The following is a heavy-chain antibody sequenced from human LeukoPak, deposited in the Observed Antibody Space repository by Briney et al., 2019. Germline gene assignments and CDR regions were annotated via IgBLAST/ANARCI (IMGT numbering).Heavy chain of an antibody. V-gene: IGHV1-2*02. CDR1: GYTFTGYY. Sequence: ASVKVSCKASGYTFTGYYMHWVRQAPGQGLEWMGWINPNSGGTNYAQKFQCRVTMTRDTSISTAYMELSRLRSDDTAVYYCARSLWFATSFDYWGQGTLVTVSS. D-gene: IGHD2-21*01. CDR2: INPNSGGT. CDR3: ARSLWFATSFDY. J-gene: IGHJ4*02.